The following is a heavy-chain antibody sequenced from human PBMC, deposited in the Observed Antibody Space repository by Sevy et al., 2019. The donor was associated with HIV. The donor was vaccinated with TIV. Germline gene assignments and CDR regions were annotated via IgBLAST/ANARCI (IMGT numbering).Heavy chain of an antibody. D-gene: IGHD2-15*01. CDR1: GFTFNKYW. CDR2: INTDGSTT. Sequence: GGSLRLSCATSGFTFNKYWMHWVRRDPGKGLVWVSRINTDGSTTDYADSVKGRFTIFRDNAKNTLYLQMNSLRVEDTAVNYCARVVYCHSRDNCHTHFDYWGQGTLVTVSS. V-gene: IGHV3-74*01. J-gene: IGHJ4*02. CDR3: ARVVYCHSRDNCHTHFDY.